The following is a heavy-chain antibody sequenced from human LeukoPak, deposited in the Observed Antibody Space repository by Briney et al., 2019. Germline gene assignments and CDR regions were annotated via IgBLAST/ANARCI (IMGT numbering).Heavy chain of an antibody. V-gene: IGHV4-4*07. D-gene: IGHD2-15*01. CDR1: GGSISSYY. CDR3: ARDSEAANYYYYMDV. Sequence: PSETLSLTGTVSGGSISSYYWSWIRQPAGKGLEWIGRIYTSGSTNYNPSLKSRVTMSVDTSKNQFSLKLSSVTVADTAVYYCARDSEAANYYYYMDVWGKGTTVTVSS. CDR2: IYTSGST. J-gene: IGHJ6*03.